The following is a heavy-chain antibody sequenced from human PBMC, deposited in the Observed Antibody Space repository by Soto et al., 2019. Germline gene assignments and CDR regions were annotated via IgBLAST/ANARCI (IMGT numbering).Heavy chain of an antibody. V-gene: IGHV4-39*01. Sequence: LQLQESGPGLVKPSETLSLTCTVSGGSISSTSYYWGWIRQPPGKGQEWIGSSSYGGITYHNPSLKSRVTISIDTSKSHFSLRLTSVTAADTAVYYCGRHRRETGTYAQPLDYWGQGTLVTVSS. CDR1: GGSISSTSYY. CDR3: GRHRRETGTYAQPLDY. J-gene: IGHJ4*02. CDR2: SSYGGIT. D-gene: IGHD1-1*01.